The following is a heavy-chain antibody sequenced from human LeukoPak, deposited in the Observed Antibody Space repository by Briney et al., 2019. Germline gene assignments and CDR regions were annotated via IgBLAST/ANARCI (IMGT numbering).Heavy chain of an antibody. CDR1: GFTFSNYS. CDR3: ARGWGSSSSAH. J-gene: IGHJ4*02. V-gene: IGHV3-21*01. D-gene: IGHD6-6*01. Sequence: GGSLRLSCAASGFTFSNYSMNWVRQAPGKGLEWVSSISSSSSYIYYADSVKGRFTISRDNAKNSLYLQMNSLRAEDTAVYYCARGWGSSSSAHWGQGTLVTVSS. CDR2: ISSSSSYI.